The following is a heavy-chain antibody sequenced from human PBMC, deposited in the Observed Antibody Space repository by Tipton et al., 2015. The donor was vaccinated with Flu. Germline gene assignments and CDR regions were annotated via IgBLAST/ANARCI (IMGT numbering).Heavy chain of an antibody. CDR1: GFNFGNYA. CDR3: VRDATDSSEWFGWFDP. V-gene: IGHV3-48*01. CDR2: ISSTTGLI. D-gene: IGHD3-10*01. Sequence: GSLRLSCAGSGFNFGNYAMNWVRQAPGKGLEWVSYISSTTGLILYADSVKGRFTISRDNDQNSMYLEMNSLRVEDTAVYFCVRDATDSSEWFGWFDPWGQGTLVTVPS. J-gene: IGHJ5*02.